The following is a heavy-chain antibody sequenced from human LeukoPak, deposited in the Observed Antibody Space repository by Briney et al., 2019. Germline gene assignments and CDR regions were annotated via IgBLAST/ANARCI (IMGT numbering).Heavy chain of an antibody. D-gene: IGHD3-3*01. CDR1: GYTFTSYD. J-gene: IGHJ4*02. CDR2: MNPNSGNT. CDR3: ARVGTSYDFWSGYRDY. Sequence: ASVKVSCKASGYTFTSYDINWVRQATGQGLEWMGWMNPNSGNTGYAQKFQGRVTMTRNTSISTAYMELSSLRSEDTAVYYRARVGTSYDFWSGYRDYWGQGTLVTVSS. V-gene: IGHV1-8*01.